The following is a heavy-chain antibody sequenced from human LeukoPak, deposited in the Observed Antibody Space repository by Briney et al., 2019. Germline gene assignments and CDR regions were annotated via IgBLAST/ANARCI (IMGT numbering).Heavy chain of an antibody. D-gene: IGHD6-6*01. Sequence: GGSLRLSCAASGFTFSSYGMHWVRQAPGKGLEWVAFIRYDGSNKYYADSVKGRFTISRDNSKNTLYLQMNSLRAEDTAVYYCAKDHEIAARRGGYFDYWGQGTLVTVSS. CDR3: AKDHEIAARRGGYFDY. J-gene: IGHJ4*02. CDR1: GFTFSSYG. CDR2: IRYDGSNK. V-gene: IGHV3-30*02.